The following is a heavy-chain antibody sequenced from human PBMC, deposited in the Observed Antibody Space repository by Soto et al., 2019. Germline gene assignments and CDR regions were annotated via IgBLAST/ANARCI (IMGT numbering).Heavy chain of an antibody. V-gene: IGHV4-4*02. CDR2: IYHSGST. CDR3: ARAPTRGKQQLFYYYGMDV. D-gene: IGHD6-13*01. CDR1: GGSISSSNW. J-gene: IGHJ6*02. Sequence: QVQLQESGPGLVKPSGTLSLTCAVSGGSISSSNWWSWVRQPPGKGLEWIGEIYHSGSTNYNPSLKSRVTISVDKSKNQFSLKLSSVTAADTAVYYCARAPTRGKQQLFYYYGMDVWGQGTTVTVSS.